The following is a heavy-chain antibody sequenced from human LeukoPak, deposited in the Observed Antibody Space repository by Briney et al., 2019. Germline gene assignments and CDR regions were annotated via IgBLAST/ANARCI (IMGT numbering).Heavy chain of an antibody. V-gene: IGHV4-30-2*01. Sequence: SQTLSLTCAVSGGSISSGGYSWGWIRQPPGKGLEWIGYIYHSGSTYYNPSLKSRVTISVDRSKNQFSLKLSSVTAADTAVYYCATLASNDAFDIWGQGTMVTVSS. CDR3: ATLASNDAFDI. J-gene: IGHJ3*02. CDR1: GGSISSGGYS. CDR2: IYHSGST.